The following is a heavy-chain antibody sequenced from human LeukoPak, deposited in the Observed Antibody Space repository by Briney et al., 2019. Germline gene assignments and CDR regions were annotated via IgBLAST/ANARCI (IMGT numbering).Heavy chain of an antibody. D-gene: IGHD3-22*01. J-gene: IGHJ4*02. Sequence: GASVKVSCKASGYTFTGYYMHWVRQAPGQGLEWMGWINPNSGGTNYAQKFQGRVTMTRDTSISTAYMELSRVRSDDTAVYYCARVEYCYGSSGSYFDYWGQGTLVTVSS. CDR3: ARVEYCYGSSGSYFDY. CDR2: INPNSGGT. V-gene: IGHV1-2*02. CDR1: GYTFTGYY.